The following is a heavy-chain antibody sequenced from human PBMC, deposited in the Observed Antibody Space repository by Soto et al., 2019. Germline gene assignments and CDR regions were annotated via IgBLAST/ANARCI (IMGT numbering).Heavy chain of an antibody. CDR3: AKPGGTPTTNFDF. Sequence: EVQLLESGGDLVQPGGSLRLTCSTSGFMFQHYAMSWVSKAPGKGLEWVSTVSGNGENTHYADSVRGRFTIPRDNSKTTVYLQINSLGVEDTAVYYCAKPGGTPTTNFDFWGLGTLVTVAS. V-gene: IGHV3-23*01. CDR2: VSGNGENT. CDR1: GFMFQHYA. D-gene: IGHD1-1*01. J-gene: IGHJ4*02.